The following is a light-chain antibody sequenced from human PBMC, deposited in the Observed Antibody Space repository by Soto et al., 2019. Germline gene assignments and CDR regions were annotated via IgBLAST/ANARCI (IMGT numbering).Light chain of an antibody. CDR1: SIDVVGYNY. V-gene: IGLV2-14*01. Sequence: QSALTQPASVSVSPVQSITISVTLTSIDVVGYNYFALYQHHPGKAPKLMIYEVSNRPSGVSNRFSGSKSGNTASLTISGLQAEDEADYYCSSYTSSSPGVFGTGTKVTVL. CDR3: SSYTSSSPGV. CDR2: EVS. J-gene: IGLJ1*01.